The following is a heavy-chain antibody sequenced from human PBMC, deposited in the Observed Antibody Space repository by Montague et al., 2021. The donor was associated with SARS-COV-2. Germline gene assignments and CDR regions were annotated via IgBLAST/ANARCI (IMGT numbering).Heavy chain of an antibody. Sequence: SETLSLTCSISGVSITSYYWSWVRQPAGKGLEWIGHIYASGSTNYSPSLKSRVRLSIDNPKNQFSLKLGSLTAADTAVYYCVRDGGNWYYFDYWGQGALVTVPS. CDR1: GVSITSYY. CDR2: IYASGST. D-gene: IGHD3-16*01. J-gene: IGHJ4*02. V-gene: IGHV4-4*07. CDR3: VRDGGNWYYFDY.